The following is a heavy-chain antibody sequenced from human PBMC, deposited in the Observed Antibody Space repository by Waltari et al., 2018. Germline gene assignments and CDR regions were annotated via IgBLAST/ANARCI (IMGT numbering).Heavy chain of an antibody. CDR3: ARSESSTRWDWIDP. CDR1: GYTFTSYY. V-gene: IGHV1-8*03. D-gene: IGHD2-2*01. Sequence: QLLRSAPAVMKPAASVAVSCTASGYTFTSYYINWVRQAPGQGLESMGWRNPNSGNTGYAQKFQGRVTITRNTSIRTAYMELSSLRAEDTAVYYCARSESSTRWDWIDPWGQGTLVTVSS. CDR2: RNPNSGNT. J-gene: IGHJ5*02.